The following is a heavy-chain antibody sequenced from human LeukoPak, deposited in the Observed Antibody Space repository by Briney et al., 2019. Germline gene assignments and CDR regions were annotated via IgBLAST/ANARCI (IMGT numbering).Heavy chain of an antibody. CDR3: ARAGYSYDVRGVYFDY. V-gene: IGHV4-59*12. D-gene: IGHD5-18*01. CDR1: GGSISSYY. J-gene: IGHJ4*02. Sequence: SSETLSLTCTVSGGSISSYYWSWIRQPPGKGLEWIGYIYYSGSTYYNPSLKSRVTISVDTSKNQFSLKLSSVTAADTAVYYCARAGYSYDVRGVYFDYWGQGTLVTVSS. CDR2: IYYSGST.